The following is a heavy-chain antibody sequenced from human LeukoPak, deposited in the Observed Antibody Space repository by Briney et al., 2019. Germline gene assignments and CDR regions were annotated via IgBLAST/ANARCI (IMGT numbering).Heavy chain of an antibody. CDR1: GFTFPNYV. D-gene: IGHD1-1*01. J-gene: IGHJ3*01. Sequence: GGSLRLSCAASGFTFPNYVMSWVRQAPGKGLEWVSAISGSGGNTYYADSVKGRFTISRDNSKNTLYLQMNSLRAEDAAVYYCANEYTKGDVWGQGTMVTVSS. CDR3: ANEYTKGDV. CDR2: ISGSGGNT. V-gene: IGHV3-23*01.